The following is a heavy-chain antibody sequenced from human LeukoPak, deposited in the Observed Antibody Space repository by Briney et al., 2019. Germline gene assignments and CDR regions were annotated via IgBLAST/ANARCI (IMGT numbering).Heavy chain of an antibody. J-gene: IGHJ5*02. V-gene: IGHV1-2*02. CDR3: ARDADPISLVPAANWFDP. Sequence: ASVTVSCKASGYTFTGYYMHWVRQAPGQGLEWMGWINPNSGGTNYAQKFQGRVTMTRDTSISTAYMELSRLRSDDTAVYYCARDADPISLVPAANWFDPWGQGTLVTVSS. CDR1: GYTFTGYY. D-gene: IGHD2-2*01. CDR2: INPNSGGT.